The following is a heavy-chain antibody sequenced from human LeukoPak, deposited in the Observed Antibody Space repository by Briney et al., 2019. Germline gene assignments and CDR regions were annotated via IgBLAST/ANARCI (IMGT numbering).Heavy chain of an antibody. Sequence: ASVKVSCKASGYTFNSYGISWVRQTPGQGLEWMGWISTYNGHTNYAQTVQDRVTMTRDTSTSTVYMELRSLRYDDTAVYYCARFFPQKWELPGKWFAPWGQGTLVTVSS. CDR1: GYTFNSYG. CDR2: ISTYNGHT. V-gene: IGHV1-18*01. CDR3: ARFFPQKWELPGKWFAP. D-gene: IGHD1-26*01. J-gene: IGHJ5*02.